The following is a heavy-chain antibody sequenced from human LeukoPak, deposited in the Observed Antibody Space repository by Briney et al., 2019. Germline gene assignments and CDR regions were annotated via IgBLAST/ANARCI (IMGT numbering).Heavy chain of an antibody. CDR2: INPNSGGT. Sequence: ASVKVSCKASGYTFTGYYMHWVRQAPGQGLEWMGWINPNSGGTNYAQKFQGRVTMNRDTSISTAYMELSRLRSDDTAVYYCATVPGGGGGDCCLDYWGQGTLVTVSS. CDR1: GYTFTGYY. D-gene: IGHD2-21*01. V-gene: IGHV1-2*02. J-gene: IGHJ4*02. CDR3: ATVPGGGGGDCCLDY.